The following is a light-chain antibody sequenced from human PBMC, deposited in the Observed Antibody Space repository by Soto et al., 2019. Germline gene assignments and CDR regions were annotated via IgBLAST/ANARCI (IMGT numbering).Light chain of an antibody. CDR1: SSNIRAGYD. V-gene: IGLV1-40*01. J-gene: IGLJ2*01. CDR2: VNN. CDR3: HSYDNSLSGSEV. Sequence: QSALTQPPSVSGAPGQRVTISCTGSSSNIRAGYDVHWYQQLPGAAPKLLIYVNNNRPSGVPDRFSGSKSGTSASLAITGLQAEDEADYYCHSYDNSLSGSEVFGGGTKLTVL.